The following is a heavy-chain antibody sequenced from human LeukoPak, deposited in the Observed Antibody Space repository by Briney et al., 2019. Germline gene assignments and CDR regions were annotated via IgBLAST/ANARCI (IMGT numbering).Heavy chain of an antibody. D-gene: IGHD6-19*01. CDR1: GFTVSSNY. J-gene: IGHJ5*02. CDR3: ARGIAVAGTNWFDP. CDR2: IYSGGST. V-gene: IGHV3-53*01. Sequence: PGGSLRLSCAASGFTVSSNYMSWVRQAPGKGLEWVSVIYSGGSTYYADSVKGRFTISRDNSKNTLYLQMNSLRAEDTAVYYCARGIAVAGTNWFDPWGQGTLVTVSS.